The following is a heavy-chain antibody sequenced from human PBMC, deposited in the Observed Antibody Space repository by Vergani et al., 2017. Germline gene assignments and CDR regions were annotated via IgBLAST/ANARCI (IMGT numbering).Heavy chain of an antibody. CDR1: GFPFSDYG. CDR2: ISYDGNKK. J-gene: IGHJ6*03. CDR3: ARDFLTRVTTLDYYYMGV. Sequence: QVQLVESGGGVVQPGRSLRLSCAASGFPFSDYGVHWVRQAPGKGLEWVSVISYDGNKKNYADSVKGRFTISRDNSKNTLYLEMNALRAEDTAVYYCARDFLTRVTTLDYYYMGVWGKGTTVIVSS. V-gene: IGHV3-30*03. D-gene: IGHD1-1*01.